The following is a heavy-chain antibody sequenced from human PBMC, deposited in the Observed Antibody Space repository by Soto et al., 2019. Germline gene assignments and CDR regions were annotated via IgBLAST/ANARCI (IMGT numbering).Heavy chain of an antibody. V-gene: IGHV4-30-2*01. CDR3: ARVPSP. Sequence: SETLSLTGAVSGGSISSGGYSWSWIRQPPGKGLEWIGYIYHSGNTYYNPSLKSRVSISVDRSKNQFSLKLSSVTAADTAVYYCARVPSPWGQGTLVTVSS. J-gene: IGHJ5*02. CDR2: IYHSGNT. CDR1: GGSISSGGYS.